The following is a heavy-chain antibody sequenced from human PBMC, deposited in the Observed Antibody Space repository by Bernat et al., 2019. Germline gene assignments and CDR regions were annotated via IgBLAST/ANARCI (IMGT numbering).Heavy chain of an antibody. Sequence: QVQLVESGGGVVQPGRSLRLSCAASGFTFSSYAMHWVRQAPGKGLEWVAVILYDGSNKYYADSVKGRFTISRDNSKNTLYLQMNSLRAEDTAVYYCARDGVYGDYVGMDYWGQGTLVTVSS. CDR3: ARDGVYGDYVGMDY. J-gene: IGHJ4*02. CDR2: ILYDGSNK. CDR1: GFTFSSYA. D-gene: IGHD4-17*01. V-gene: IGHV3-30-3*01.